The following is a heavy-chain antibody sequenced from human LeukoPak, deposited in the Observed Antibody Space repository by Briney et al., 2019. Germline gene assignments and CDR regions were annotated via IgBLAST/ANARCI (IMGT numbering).Heavy chain of an antibody. D-gene: IGHD3-3*01. CDR2: MSSDGSNK. Sequence: PGRSLRLSCAASGFTFSTYGMHWVRQAPGKGLEWVAVMSSDGSNKYYADSVKGRFTISRDNSKNTLYLQMNSLRAEDTAVYYCAKDLNYDFWSGLGNWGQGTLVTVSS. CDR1: GFTFSTYG. CDR3: AKDLNYDFWSGLGN. J-gene: IGHJ4*02. V-gene: IGHV3-30*18.